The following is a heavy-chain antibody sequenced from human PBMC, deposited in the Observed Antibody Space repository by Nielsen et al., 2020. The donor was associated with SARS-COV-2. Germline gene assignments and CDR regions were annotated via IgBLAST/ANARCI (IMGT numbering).Heavy chain of an antibody. CDR3: ARVERYFDWLDAFDI. Sequence: WIRQPPGKGLEWVANIKQDGSEKYYVDSVKGRFTISRDNAKNSLYLQMNSLRAEDTAVYYCARVERYFDWLDAFDIWGQGTMVTVSS. D-gene: IGHD3-9*01. J-gene: IGHJ3*02. CDR2: IKQDGSEK. V-gene: IGHV3-7*01.